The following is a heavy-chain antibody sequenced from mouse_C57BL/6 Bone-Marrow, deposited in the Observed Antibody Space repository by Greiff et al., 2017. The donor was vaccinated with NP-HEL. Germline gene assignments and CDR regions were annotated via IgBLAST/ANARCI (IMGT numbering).Heavy chain of an antibody. J-gene: IGHJ1*03. CDR2: ISYDGSN. CDR1: GYSITSGYY. Sequence: EVQLQESGPGLVKPSQSLSLTCSVTGYSITSGYYWNWIRQFPGNKLEWMGYISYDGSNNYNPSLKNRNSITRDTSKNQFFLKLNSVTTEDTATYYCATGPYYGSSYGYFDVWGTGTTVTVSS. D-gene: IGHD1-1*01. V-gene: IGHV3-6*01. CDR3: ATGPYYGSSYGYFDV.